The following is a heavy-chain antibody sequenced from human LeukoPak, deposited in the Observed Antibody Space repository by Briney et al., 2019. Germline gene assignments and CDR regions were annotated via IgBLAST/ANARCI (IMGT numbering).Heavy chain of an antibody. CDR3: AAGDSSSSPRGDY. CDR1: GGTFSSYA. V-gene: IGHV1-69*05. J-gene: IGHJ4*02. D-gene: IGHD6-6*01. CDR2: IIPIFGTA. Sequence: ASVKVSCKASGGTFSSYAISWVRQAPGQGLEWMGGIIPIFGTANYAQKFQGRVTITTDESTSTAYMELSSLRSEDTAVYYCAAGDSSSSPRGDYWGQGTLVTVSP.